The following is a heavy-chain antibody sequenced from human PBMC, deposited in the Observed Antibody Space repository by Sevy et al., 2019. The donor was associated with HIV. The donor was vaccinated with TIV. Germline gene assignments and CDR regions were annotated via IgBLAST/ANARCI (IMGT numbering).Heavy chain of an antibody. Sequence: GGSPRLSCAASGFTFSSYAMHWVRQTPGKGLEWVAVISYDGSNKYYADSVKGRFTISRDNSKNTLYLQMNSLRAEDTAVYYCARDSYYYDSSGSYDYWGQGTLVTVSS. V-gene: IGHV3-30-3*01. J-gene: IGHJ4*02. CDR3: ARDSYYYDSSGSYDY. D-gene: IGHD3-22*01. CDR2: ISYDGSNK. CDR1: GFTFSSYA.